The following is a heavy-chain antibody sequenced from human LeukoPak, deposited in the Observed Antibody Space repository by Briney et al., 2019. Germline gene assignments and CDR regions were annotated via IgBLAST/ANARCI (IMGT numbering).Heavy chain of an antibody. V-gene: IGHV1-8*01. CDR3: ARGRYYYGSGSYPLDY. CDR1: GYTFTSYD. CDR2: MNPNSGNT. D-gene: IGHD3-10*01. Sequence: ASVKVSCKASGYTFTSYDINWVRQATGQGLEWMGWMNPNSGNTGYAQKFQGRVTMTRNTSISTAYMELSSLRSEDTAVYYCARGRYYYGSGSYPLDYWGQGTLVTVSS. J-gene: IGHJ4*02.